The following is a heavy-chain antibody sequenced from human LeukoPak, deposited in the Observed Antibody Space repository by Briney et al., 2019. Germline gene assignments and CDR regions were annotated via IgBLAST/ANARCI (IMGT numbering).Heavy chain of an antibody. J-gene: IGHJ4*02. Sequence: ASVKVSCKTSGYTFTNFDINWVRQATGQGLEWLGWMNPYTGKTGYAQKFQGRVTFTGDTSIRTAYMEVSSLTSEDTAVYYCARAPTPLYYDSSAYYSDFWGQGTLVTVSS. CDR1: GYTFTNFD. CDR3: ARAPTPLYYDSSAYYSDF. V-gene: IGHV1-8*03. CDR2: MNPYTGKT. D-gene: IGHD6-25*01.